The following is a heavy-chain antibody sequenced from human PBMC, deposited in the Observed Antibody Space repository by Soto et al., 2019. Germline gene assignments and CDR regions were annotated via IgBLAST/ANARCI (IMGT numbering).Heavy chain of an antibody. CDR1: GFTFSSYG. CDR2: ISYDGSNK. D-gene: IGHD1-26*01. CDR3: AKGGRRELLGGVDY. Sequence: VGSLRLSCAASGFTFSSYGMHWVRQAPGKGLEWVAVISYDGSNKYYADSVKGRFTISRDNSKNTLYLQMNSLRAEDTAVYYCAKGGRRELLGGVDYWGQGTLVTVSS. J-gene: IGHJ4*02. V-gene: IGHV3-30*18.